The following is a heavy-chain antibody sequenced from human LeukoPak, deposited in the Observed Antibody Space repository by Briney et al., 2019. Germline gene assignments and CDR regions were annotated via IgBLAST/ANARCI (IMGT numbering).Heavy chain of an antibody. Sequence: PGGSLRLTCAASGFTFSSYAMHWVRQAPGKGLEWVAVISYDGSNKYYADSVKGRFTISRDNSKNTLYLQMNSLRAEDTAVYYCARDRRTYGSSWYGGMDVGGQGTTVTVSS. CDR3: ARDRRTYGSSWYGGMDV. D-gene: IGHD6-13*01. CDR1: GFTFSSYA. CDR2: ISYDGSNK. J-gene: IGHJ6*02. V-gene: IGHV3-30*04.